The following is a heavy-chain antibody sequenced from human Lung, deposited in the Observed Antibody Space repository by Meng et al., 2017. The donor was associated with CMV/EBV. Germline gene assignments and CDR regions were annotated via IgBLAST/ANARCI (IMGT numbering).Heavy chain of an antibody. CDR1: GYTFTSYY. CDR2: INPSGGST. V-gene: IGHV1-46*01. J-gene: IGHJ2*01. Sequence: ASVXVSXXASGYTFTSYYMHWVRQAPGQGLEWMGIINPSGGSTSYAQKFQGRVTMTRDTSTSTVYMELSSLRSEDTAVYYCARGSIVLMVYATRRNWYFDLWGRGTXVTVSS. D-gene: IGHD2-8*01. CDR3: ARGSIVLMVYATRRNWYFDL.